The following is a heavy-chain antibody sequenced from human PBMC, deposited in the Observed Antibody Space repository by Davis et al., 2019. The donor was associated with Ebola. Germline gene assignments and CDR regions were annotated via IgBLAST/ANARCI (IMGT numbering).Heavy chain of an antibody. J-gene: IGHJ4*02. V-gene: IGHV3-74*01. D-gene: IGHD6-13*01. CDR1: GFTFSGYW. CDR2: INSDGRNT. Sequence: PGGSLRLSCAASGFTFSGYWMHWVRQALGKGLVWVSRINSDGRNTNYADSVKGRFTISRDNAKNTLYLQVSSLRAEDTAVYFCSTGYSNSWYSFDYWGQGTLVTVSS. CDR3: STGYSNSWYSFDY.